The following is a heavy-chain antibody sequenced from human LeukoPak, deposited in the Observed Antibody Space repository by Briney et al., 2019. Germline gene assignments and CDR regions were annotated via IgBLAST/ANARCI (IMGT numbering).Heavy chain of an antibody. CDR2: INHSGST. V-gene: IGHV4-34*01. D-gene: IGHD5-18*01. CDR3: ARGGKDTAMVTESDY. Sequence: SETLSLTCAVYGGSFSGYYWSWIRQPPGKGLEWIGEINHSGSTNYNPSLKSRVTISVDTSKNQFSLKLSSVTAADTAVYYCARGGKDTAMVTESDYWGQGTLVTVSS. J-gene: IGHJ4*02. CDR1: GGSFSGYY.